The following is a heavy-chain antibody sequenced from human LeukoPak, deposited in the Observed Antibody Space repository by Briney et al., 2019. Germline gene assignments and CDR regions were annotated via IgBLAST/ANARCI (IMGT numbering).Heavy chain of an antibody. Sequence: GRSLRLSCAASGFTFRSYGMHWVRQAQGKGLEWVAVIWSDGSQQHYADSVKGRFTISRDNSKNTLYLQMNSLRVDDTAVYYCARSSDSSDLGYWGQGTLVTVSS. CDR1: GFTFRSYG. D-gene: IGHD6-25*01. J-gene: IGHJ4*02. V-gene: IGHV3-33*01. CDR3: ARSSDSSDLGY. CDR2: IWSDGSQQ.